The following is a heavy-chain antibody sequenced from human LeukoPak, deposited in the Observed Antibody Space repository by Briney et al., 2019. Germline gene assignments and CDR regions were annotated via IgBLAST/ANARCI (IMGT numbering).Heavy chain of an antibody. CDR1: GYTFTDYA. V-gene: IGHV1-3*01. J-gene: IGHJ4*02. CDR2: INGGNGKA. Sequence: ASVKVSCKASGYTFTDYAVHWVRQAPGQSLEWMGYINGGNGKAEYSQKFQGRLTITRDISATTAYMELSSLRSEDTAVYYCVRDGGYQLLVIWGRGTLITVAS. CDR3: VRDGGYQLLVI. D-gene: IGHD2-2*01.